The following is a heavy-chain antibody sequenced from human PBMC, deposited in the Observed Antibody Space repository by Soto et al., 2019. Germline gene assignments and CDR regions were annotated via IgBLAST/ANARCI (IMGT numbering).Heavy chain of an antibody. Sequence: QVQLVQSGAEVKKPGASVKVSCKASGYTFTSYDINWVRQATGQGLEWMGWMNPNSGNTGYAQKFKGRVTMTRNTXXSXAXXELSSLRSEDTAVYYCAREGDCISTSCYQQYGMDVWGQGTTVTVSS. J-gene: IGHJ6*02. CDR3: AREGDCISTSCYQQYGMDV. CDR2: MNPNSGNT. V-gene: IGHV1-8*01. CDR1: GYTFTSYD. D-gene: IGHD2-2*01.